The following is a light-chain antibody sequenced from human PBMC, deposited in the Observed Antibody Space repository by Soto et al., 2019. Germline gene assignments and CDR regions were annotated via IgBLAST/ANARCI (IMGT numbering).Light chain of an antibody. Sequence: QSALTQPASVSGSPGQSITISCTGTNSDVGGYNSVSWYQQHPGKAPKLMIYEVSNRPSGVSNRFSGSKSGNTASLTISGLQAEDEADYYCSSYTSSSTLGVFGGGTKVTVL. CDR1: NSDVGGYNS. CDR3: SSYTSSSTLGV. J-gene: IGLJ3*02. CDR2: EVS. V-gene: IGLV2-14*01.